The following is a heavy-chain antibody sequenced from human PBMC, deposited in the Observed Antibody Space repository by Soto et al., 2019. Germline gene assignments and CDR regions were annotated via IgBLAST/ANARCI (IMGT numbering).Heavy chain of an antibody. J-gene: IGHJ6*02. CDR2: IYHTGNT. CDR3: AREPLDGMDV. Sequence: QVQLPQSGPGLVKPSQTLSLECTVIGGSVNTGDNYWSWVRQSPGRGLEWMGYIYHTGNTFYNPPLENRVTMSVDASKKQFSLTLTSVTAADTAVYFCAREPLDGMDVWGQGTNVAVSS. V-gene: IGHV4-30-4*01. CDR1: GGSVNTGDNY.